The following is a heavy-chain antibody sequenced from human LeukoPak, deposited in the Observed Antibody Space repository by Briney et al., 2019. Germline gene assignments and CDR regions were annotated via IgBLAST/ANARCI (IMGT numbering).Heavy chain of an antibody. CDR3: AKDYSGYDFHYYGMDL. CDR2: IRGSGTST. J-gene: IGHJ6*02. CDR1: GFTFSNYA. Sequence: GGPLRLSCAVSGFTFSNYAMNWVRQAPGKGLEWVSGIRGSGTSTYFADSVKGRFTISRDNSKNTLYLQMNSLRAEDTAVYYCAKDYSGYDFHYYGMDLWGQGTTVTVSS. D-gene: IGHD5-12*01. V-gene: IGHV3-23*01.